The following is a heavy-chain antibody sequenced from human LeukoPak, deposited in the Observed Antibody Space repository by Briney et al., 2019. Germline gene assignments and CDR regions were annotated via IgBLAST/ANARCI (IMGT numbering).Heavy chain of an antibody. CDR3: AKGSVVVAALDY. V-gene: IGHV3-30*18. CDR2: ISYDGSNK. CDR1: GFTFSSYG. J-gene: IGHJ4*02. Sequence: GGSLRLSCAASGFTFSSYGMHWVRQAPGKGLEWVAVISYDGSNKYYADSVEGRFTISRDNSKNTLYLQMNSLRAEDTAVYYCAKGSVVVAALDYWGQGTLVTVSS. D-gene: IGHD2-15*01.